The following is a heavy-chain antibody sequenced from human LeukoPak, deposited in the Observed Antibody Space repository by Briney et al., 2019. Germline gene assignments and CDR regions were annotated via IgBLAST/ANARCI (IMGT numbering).Heavy chain of an antibody. J-gene: IGHJ6*02. CDR3: ARGTDSSGYYYYYYGMDV. CDR2: MNPYSGNT. D-gene: IGHD3-22*01. CDR1: GYTFTSYD. V-gene: IGHV1-8*01. Sequence: GASVKVSCKASGYTFTSYDINWVRQATGQGLEWMGWMNPYSGNTGYAQKFQGRVTMTRNTSISTAYMELSSLRSEDTAVYYCARGTDSSGYYYYYYGMDVWGQGTTVTVSS.